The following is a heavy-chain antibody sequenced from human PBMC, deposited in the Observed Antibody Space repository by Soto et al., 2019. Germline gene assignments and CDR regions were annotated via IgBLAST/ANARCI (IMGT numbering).Heavy chain of an antibody. J-gene: IGHJ3*02. CDR1: GDTFGSYD. CDR3: ARGSWFGDLGNFDI. D-gene: IGHD3-10*01. Sequence: VASVKVSCKASGDTFGSYDINWVRQASGHGLGWMGWMNPNSGGTDYAQKFRGRVTMTSNTSISTAYLDLSSLRSEDTAVYYCARGSWFGDLGNFDIWGQGTMVTVSS. V-gene: IGHV1-8*02. CDR2: MNPNSGGT.